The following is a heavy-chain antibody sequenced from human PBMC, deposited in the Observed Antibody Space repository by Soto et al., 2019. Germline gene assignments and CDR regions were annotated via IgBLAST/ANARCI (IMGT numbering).Heavy chain of an antibody. J-gene: IGHJ6*03. D-gene: IGHD6-6*01. Sequence: QVQLLQSGAEVKKPWASVKVSCKASGYTFTNYGITWVRQAPGQGLEWMGWISAYNGDTHYTQRLQGRVTMTTDTSTSTAYMERRGLRSDDTAVYYCARGRQIVGYFYYYMDVWGTGPTVTVSS. CDR3: ARGRQIVGYFYYYMDV. CDR1: GYTFTNYG. V-gene: IGHV1-18*01. CDR2: ISAYNGDT.